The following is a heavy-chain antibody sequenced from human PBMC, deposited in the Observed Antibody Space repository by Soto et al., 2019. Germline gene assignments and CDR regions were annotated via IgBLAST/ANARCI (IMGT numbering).Heavy chain of an antibody. CDR3: LQSRCGGDCLEIYSSHAYNGLDV. CDR1: GLSLRTTGVG. D-gene: IGHD2-21*02. J-gene: IGHJ6*02. CDR2: LYWDDDK. Sequence: QVTLKESGPTLVKPTQTLTLTCTVSGLSLRTTGVGVGWVRQPPGKALEWLALLYWDDDKRYSPSLRSRLTIDKAISEKQVVLTMTNIDTVDTATHSCLQSRCGGDCLEIYSSHAYNGLDVWGQGTTVTVFS. V-gene: IGHV2-5*02.